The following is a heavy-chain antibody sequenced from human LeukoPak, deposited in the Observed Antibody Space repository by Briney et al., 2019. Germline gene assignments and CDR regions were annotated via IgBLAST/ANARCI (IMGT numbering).Heavy chain of an antibody. V-gene: IGHV1-2*06. CDR1: GYTFTGYY. CDR2: INPNSGGT. J-gene: IGHJ5*02. Sequence: GASVKVSCKASGYTFTGYYMHWVRQAPGQGLEWMGRINPNSGGTNYAQKFQGRVTMTRDTSISTACMELSRLRSDDTAVYYCASPGVLTGYPLASWGQGTLVTVSS. D-gene: IGHD3-9*01. CDR3: ASPGVLTGYPLAS.